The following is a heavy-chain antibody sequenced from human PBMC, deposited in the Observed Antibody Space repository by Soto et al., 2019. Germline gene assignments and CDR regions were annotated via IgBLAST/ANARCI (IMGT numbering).Heavy chain of an antibody. Sequence: GGSLRLSCAASGFTFSDYYMSWIRQAPGKGLEWVSAISDRGATTHYADSVKGRFTISRDTSKNTLYLQMNTLRAEDTAVYYCAKDKPGTTSFDYWGREPWSPSPQ. V-gene: IGHV3-23*01. CDR1: GFTFSDYY. D-gene: IGHD1-1*01. CDR2: ISDRGATT. J-gene: IGHJ4*02. CDR3: AKDKPGTTSFDY.